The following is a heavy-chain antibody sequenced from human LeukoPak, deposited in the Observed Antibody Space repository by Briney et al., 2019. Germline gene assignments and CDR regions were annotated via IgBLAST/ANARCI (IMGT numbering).Heavy chain of an antibody. V-gene: IGHV3-23*01. J-gene: IGHJ4*02. Sequence: PGGSLRLSCAASGFTFSSYAMNWVRQAPGKGLEWVSSISGSGGNTYYADSVKGRFTISRDNSKNTLYLQMNSLRAEDTAVYYCAKGPRIPPVRGVIYFDYWGQGTLVTVSS. CDR2: ISGSGGNT. CDR3: AKGPRIPPVRGVIYFDY. D-gene: IGHD3-10*01. CDR1: GFTFSSYA.